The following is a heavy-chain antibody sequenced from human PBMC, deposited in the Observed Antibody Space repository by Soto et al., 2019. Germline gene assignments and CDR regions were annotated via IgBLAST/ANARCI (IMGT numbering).Heavy chain of an antibody. CDR1: GYSVSSGSY. CDR3: ARVHVMVVAGSTFDF. CDR2: IYHGGTT. Sequence: SETLSLTCTVSGYSVSSGSYWGWIRQPPGKGPEWIASIYHGGTTFYNPSLKSRITISMDPSNNQFSLRLTSVTAADTAVYYCARVHVMVVAGSTFDFWGHGTLVTVSS. J-gene: IGHJ4*01. D-gene: IGHD6-19*01. V-gene: IGHV4-38-2*02.